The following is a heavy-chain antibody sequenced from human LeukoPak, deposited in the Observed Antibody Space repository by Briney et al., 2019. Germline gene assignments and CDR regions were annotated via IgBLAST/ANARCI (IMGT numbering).Heavy chain of an antibody. Sequence: GASVKVSCKASVYTFTGYYMHWVGQAPGQGLAWMGWINPNSGGKHYPQKFQGRVTITRDTSISTAYMELSRLRSNDTAVYYCAREPRVGFSRSFGYWGQGTLVTVSS. J-gene: IGHJ4*02. CDR1: VYTFTGYY. D-gene: IGHD2-2*01. V-gene: IGHV1-2*02. CDR3: AREPRVGFSRSFGY. CDR2: INPNSGGK.